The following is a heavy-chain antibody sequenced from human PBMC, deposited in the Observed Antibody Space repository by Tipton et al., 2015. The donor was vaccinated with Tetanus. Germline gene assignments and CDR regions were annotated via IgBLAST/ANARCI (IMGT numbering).Heavy chain of an antibody. V-gene: IGHV4-4*07. Sequence: TLSLTCTVSGGSTHSFYWTWIRQSAGKGLEWIGRIYSGGSTNYNPSLKSRVTMSMDTSKNQFSLKLNSVTVADTAVYFRARVLRYSTRGGWDDAFDIWGQGTMVTVSS. D-gene: IGHD2-8*02. CDR3: ARVLRYSTRGGWDDAFDI. CDR2: IYSGGST. CDR1: GGSTHSFY. J-gene: IGHJ3*02.